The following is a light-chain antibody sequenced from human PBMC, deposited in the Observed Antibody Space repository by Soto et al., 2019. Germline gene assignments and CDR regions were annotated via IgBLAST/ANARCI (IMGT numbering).Light chain of an antibody. CDR2: SNN. J-gene: IGLJ1*01. CDR1: SSNIGSNY. V-gene: IGLV1-47*02. Sequence: QSVLTQPPSASGTPGQRVTISCSGSSSNIGSNYVCWYQHLPGTAPKLLIYSNNQRPSGVPDRFSGSKSGTSASLAISGLRSEDEADYYCCSYAGSSTYVFGTGTKVTVL. CDR3: CSYAGSSTYV.